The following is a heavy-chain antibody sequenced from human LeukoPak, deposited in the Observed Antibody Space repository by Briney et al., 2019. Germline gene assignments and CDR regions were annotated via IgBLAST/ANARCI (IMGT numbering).Heavy chain of an antibody. CDR1: GFTFSSYG. J-gene: IGHJ5*01. CDR3: AKDGGSTVTTKVDS. V-gene: IGHV3-33*03. CDR2: IWYDGSNK. Sequence: QAGGPLRLSCAASGFTFSSYGMHWARKFPGKGLEWVAVIWYDGSNKYYADSVKGRFTISRDNSKNTLYLQMNSLRAEDTAVYYCAKDGGSTVTTKVDSWGQGTLVTVSS. D-gene: IGHD4-17*01.